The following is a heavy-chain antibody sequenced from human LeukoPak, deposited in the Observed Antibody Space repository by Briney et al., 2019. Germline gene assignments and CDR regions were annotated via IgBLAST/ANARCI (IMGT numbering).Heavy chain of an antibody. Sequence: GGSLRLSCAASGFTVSNNYMSWVRQAPGKGLEWVSVIYSGGSTYYADSVKGRFTISRDNSKNTLYLQMNSLRAEDTAVYYCAKVFSGYDILTGYFDYWGQGTLVTVSS. CDR1: GFTVSNNY. D-gene: IGHD3-9*01. CDR3: AKVFSGYDILTGYFDY. CDR2: IYSGGST. V-gene: IGHV3-53*01. J-gene: IGHJ4*02.